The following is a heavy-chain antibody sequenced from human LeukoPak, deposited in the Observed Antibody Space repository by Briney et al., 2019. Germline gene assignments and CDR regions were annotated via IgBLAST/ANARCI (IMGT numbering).Heavy chain of an antibody. CDR3: ARDRGAGFDY. J-gene: IGHJ4*02. CDR2: IYYSGST. CDR1: GGSISSYY. D-gene: IGHD1-26*01. Sequence: SETLSLTCTVSGGSISSYYWSWIRQPPGKGLEWIGYIYYSGSTNYNPSLKSRVTISVDTSKNQFSLKLSSVTAADTAVYYCARDRGAGFDYWGRGTLVTVSS. V-gene: IGHV4-59*01.